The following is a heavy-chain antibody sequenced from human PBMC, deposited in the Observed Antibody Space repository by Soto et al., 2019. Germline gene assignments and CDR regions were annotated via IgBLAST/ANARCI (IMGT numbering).Heavy chain of an antibody. V-gene: IGHV3-23*01. CDR3: AKARCSTSNCYVPDY. Sequence: TGGSLRLSCVASGFSFDTYTMSWVRQAPGRGLQWVSVISRSGDSPSYADSVQGRFSISRDNPKNTLYLQMNSLRGEDTGMYYCAKARCSTSNCYVPDYWGQGTLVTVSS. J-gene: IGHJ4*02. D-gene: IGHD1-1*01. CDR1: GFSFDTYT. CDR2: ISRSGDSP.